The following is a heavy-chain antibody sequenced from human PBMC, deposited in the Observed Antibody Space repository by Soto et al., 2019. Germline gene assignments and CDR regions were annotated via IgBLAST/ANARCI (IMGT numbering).Heavy chain of an antibody. V-gene: IGHV4-4*07. CDR1: GGSISSFY. CDR3: GRVVEGATRHTDLDS. CDR2: IYSGGRN. D-gene: IGHD2-21*01. J-gene: IGHJ5*01. Sequence: ASETLSLTCTVSGGSISSFYWSWIRQPAGKGLEWIGRIYSGGRNNYNPSLKSRVTISVDTANNQVSLRMRSLTAADTAVYYCGRVVEGATRHTDLDSWGQGTLVTVSS.